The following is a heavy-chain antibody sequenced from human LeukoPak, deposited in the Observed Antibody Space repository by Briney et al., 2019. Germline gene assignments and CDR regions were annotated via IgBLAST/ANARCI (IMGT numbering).Heavy chain of an antibody. J-gene: IGHJ5*02. D-gene: IGHD3-16*01. CDR2: IHSDGLA. Sequence: SETLSLTCTVSGDSISSGNYFWAWIRQSAGKGLEWNGRIHSDGLANYNPSLRSRVTISVDTSNNQFSLKVKSVTAADTATYYCARDRQLGWFGPWGQGILVTVSS. CDR1: GDSISSGNYF. V-gene: IGHV4-61*02. CDR3: ARDRQLGWFGP.